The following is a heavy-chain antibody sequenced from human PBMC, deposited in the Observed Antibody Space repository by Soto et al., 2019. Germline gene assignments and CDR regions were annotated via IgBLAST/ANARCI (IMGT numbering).Heavy chain of an antibody. V-gene: IGHV4-59*01. J-gene: IGHJ6*02. CDR2: IYYSGST. CDR1: GGSISSYY. Sequence: KTSETLSLTCTVSGGSISSYYWSWIRQPPGKGLEWIGYIYYSGSTNYNPSLKSRVTISVDTSKNQFSLKLSSVTAADTAVYYCARGDTAMVTHYYYGMDVWGQGTTVTVSS. CDR3: ARGDTAMVTHYYYGMDV. D-gene: IGHD5-18*01.